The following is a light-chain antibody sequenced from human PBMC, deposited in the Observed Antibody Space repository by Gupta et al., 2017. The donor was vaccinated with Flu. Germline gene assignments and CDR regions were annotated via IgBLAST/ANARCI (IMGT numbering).Light chain of an antibody. J-gene: IGKJ5*01. CDR3: QQTDTVPMT. Sequence: DTQMTQFPSSLSASVGDRVTITCRASQSISSYLNWYQQKPGKAPKLLIFATSSLGSRVPSRFSGSSSGTEFTLTIGKLQPDDSATYYCQQTDTVPMTFGQGTRVEI. V-gene: IGKV1-39*01. CDR1: QSISSY. CDR2: ATS.